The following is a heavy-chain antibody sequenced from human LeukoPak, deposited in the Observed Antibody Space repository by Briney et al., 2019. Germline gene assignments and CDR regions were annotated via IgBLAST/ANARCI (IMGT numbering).Heavy chain of an antibody. J-gene: IGHJ4*02. CDR3: ARQETYYYDSSGYYPFDY. CDR2: ISGSGSSK. V-gene: IGHV3-23*01. Sequence: GGSLRLSCAASGFTFSSYAMSWDRQAPGKGLEWVSAISGSGSSKYYADSVKGRFTISRDNSKNPLYLQMNSLRAEDTAVYYCARQETYYYDSSGYYPFDYWGQGTLVTVSS. D-gene: IGHD3-22*01. CDR1: GFTFSSYA.